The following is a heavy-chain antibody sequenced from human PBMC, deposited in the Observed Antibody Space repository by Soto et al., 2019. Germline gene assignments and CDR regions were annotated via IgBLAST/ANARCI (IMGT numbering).Heavy chain of an antibody. D-gene: IGHD5-18*01. V-gene: IGHV3-23*04. Sequence: EVQLVETGGGLIQPGGSLRLSCAASGFTVSSNYMSWVRQAPGKGLEWVSAISGSGGSTYYADSVKGRFTISRDNSKNTLYLQMNSLRAEDTAVYYCAKDHKELWPDYFDYWGQGTLVTVSS. CDR3: AKDHKELWPDYFDY. CDR2: ISGSGGST. J-gene: IGHJ4*02. CDR1: GFTVSSNY.